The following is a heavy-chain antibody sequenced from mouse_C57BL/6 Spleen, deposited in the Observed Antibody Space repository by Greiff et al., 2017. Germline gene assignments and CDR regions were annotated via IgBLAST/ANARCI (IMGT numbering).Heavy chain of an antibody. Sequence: QVTLKASGPGILQASQTLSLTCSFSGFSLSTSGMGVSWIRQPAGKGLEWLALIYWDDDKRYNPYLKSRLTISKDTSRNQVFLKITSVDTADTATYYVSQSLDNYDVRWYFDVWGTGTTVTVSS. V-gene: IGHV8-12*01. CDR3: SQSLDNYDVRWYFDV. CDR1: GFSLSTSGMG. CDR2: IYWDDDK. D-gene: IGHD2-12*01. J-gene: IGHJ1*03.